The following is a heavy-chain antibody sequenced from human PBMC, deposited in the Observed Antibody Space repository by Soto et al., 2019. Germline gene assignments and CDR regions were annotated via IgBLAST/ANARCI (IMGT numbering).Heavy chain of an antibody. V-gene: IGHV4-39*01. CDR2: IYYSGST. Sequence: QLQLQESGPGLVKPSETLSLTCTVSGGSISSSSYYWGWIRQPPGKGLEWIGSIYYSGSTYYNPSLKSRVTISVDTSKNQFSLKLSSVTAADTAVYYCARHGVTMVRGVTPVLGWFDPWGQGTLVTVSS. D-gene: IGHD3-10*01. J-gene: IGHJ5*02. CDR1: GGSISSSSYY. CDR3: ARHGVTMVRGVTPVLGWFDP.